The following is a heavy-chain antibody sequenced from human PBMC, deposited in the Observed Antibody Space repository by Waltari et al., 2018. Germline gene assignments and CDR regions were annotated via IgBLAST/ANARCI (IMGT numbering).Heavy chain of an antibody. CDR2: IYHSGST. J-gene: IGHJ3*02. V-gene: IGHV4-38-2*01. CDR3: ARLPNYDFWSGYSSGGAFDI. Sequence: ESGPGLVKPSETLSLTCAVSGYSISSGYYWGWIRQPPGKGLEWIGSIYHSGSTYYNPSLKSRVTISVDTSKNQFSLKLSSVTAADTAVYYCARLPNYDFWSGYSSGGAFDIWGQGTMVTVSS. CDR1: GYSISSGYY. D-gene: IGHD3-3*01.